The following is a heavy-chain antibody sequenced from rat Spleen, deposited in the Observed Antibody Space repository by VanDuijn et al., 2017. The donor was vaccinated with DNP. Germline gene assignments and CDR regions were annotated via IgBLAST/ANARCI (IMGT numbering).Heavy chain of an antibody. CDR3: ETQGIGTSPFAY. Sequence: EVQVVQSGGGLVQPGRSLKLSCATSGFTFGDYYMSWVRQAPTMGLEWVASINPDGSRTFYRDSVKGRFTISRENAESSLFLQMDSLRSEDTATYYCETQGIGTSPFAYWGQGTLVTVSS. D-gene: IGHD1-5*01. CDR2: INPDGSRT. V-gene: IGHV5-20*01. CDR1: GFTFGDYY. J-gene: IGHJ3*01.